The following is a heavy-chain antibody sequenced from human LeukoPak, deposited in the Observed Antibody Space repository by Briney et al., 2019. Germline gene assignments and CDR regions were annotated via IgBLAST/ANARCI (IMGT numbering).Heavy chain of an antibody. CDR1: GGSFSGYY. CDR3: ARGTRYDFWSGYQYYFDY. V-gene: IGHV4-34*01. D-gene: IGHD3-3*01. Sequence: SETLSLTCAVYGGSFSGYYWSWIRRPPGKGLEWIGEINHSGSTNYNPSLKSRVTISVDTSKNQFSPKLSSVTAADTAVYYCARGTRYDFWSGYQYYFDYWGQGTLVTVSS. J-gene: IGHJ4*02. CDR2: INHSGST.